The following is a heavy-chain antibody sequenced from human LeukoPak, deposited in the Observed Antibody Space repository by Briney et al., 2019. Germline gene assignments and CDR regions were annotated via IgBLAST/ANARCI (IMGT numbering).Heavy chain of an antibody. CDR2: LSAYNGNT. J-gene: IGHJ4*02. D-gene: IGHD3-10*01. CDR1: GYTFTSYG. V-gene: IGHV1-18*01. CDR3: ARGRTKTLWFGELFFDY. Sequence: ASVKVSCKASGYTFTSYGISWVRQAPGQGLEWMGWLSAYNGNTNYAQKLQGRVTMTTDTSTSTAYMELRSLRSDDTAVYYCARGRTKTLWFGELFFDYWGQGTLVTVSS.